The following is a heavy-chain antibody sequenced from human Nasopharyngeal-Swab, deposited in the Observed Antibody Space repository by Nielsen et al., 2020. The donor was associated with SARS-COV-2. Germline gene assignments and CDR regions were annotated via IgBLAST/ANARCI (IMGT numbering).Heavy chain of an antibody. CDR1: GFTFTYD. Sequence: ASVKVSCKTSGFTFTYDITWVQQAPGQGPEWIGWVNPDNGHTQFPQKFQGRVSMTTDTSTATAYMELRSLRSDDTAVYYCARVMISSSTWNFDPWGQGTLVTVSS. CDR3: ARVMISSSTWNFDP. D-gene: IGHD6-13*01. V-gene: IGHV1-18*01. CDR2: VNPDNGHT. J-gene: IGHJ5*02.